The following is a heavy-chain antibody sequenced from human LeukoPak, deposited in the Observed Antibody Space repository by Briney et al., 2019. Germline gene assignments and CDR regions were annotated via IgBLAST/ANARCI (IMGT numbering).Heavy chain of an antibody. D-gene: IGHD3-22*01. Sequence: GESLRISCKGSGYTFTSYWITWVRQMPGKGLEWMGRIDPSDSYTKYSPSFEGHVTLSADTSTSTAYLQWSSLKASDTAMYYCARHYYYDSSTVEYWGQGTLVTVSS. J-gene: IGHJ4*02. CDR2: IDPSDSYT. CDR3: ARHYYYDSSTVEY. CDR1: GYTFTSYW. V-gene: IGHV5-10-1*01.